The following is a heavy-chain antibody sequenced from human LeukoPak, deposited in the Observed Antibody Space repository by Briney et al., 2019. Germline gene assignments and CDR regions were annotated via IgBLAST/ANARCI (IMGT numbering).Heavy chain of an antibody. CDR3: ARESSGTDY. J-gene: IGHJ4*02. CDR1: GYTFTGYY. V-gene: IGHV1-2*02. CDR2: INPNSGDT. D-gene: IGHD6-25*01. Sequence: ASVTVSCKASGYTFTGYYMHWVRQAPGQGLEWMGWINPNSGDTNYAQKFQGRVTMTRDTSTSTAYMELSRLRSDDTAVYYCARESSGTDYWGQGTLVTVSS.